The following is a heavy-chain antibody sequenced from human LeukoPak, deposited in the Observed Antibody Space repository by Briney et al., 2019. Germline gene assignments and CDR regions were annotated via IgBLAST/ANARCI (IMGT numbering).Heavy chain of an antibody. V-gene: IGHV1-69*04. D-gene: IGHD5-24*01. J-gene: IGHJ3*02. CDR3: AGRTPGRDGYMDAFDI. Sequence: SVKVSCKASGGTFSSYAISWVRQAPGQGLEWMGRIIPILGIANYAQKFQGRVTITADKSTSTAYVELSSLRSEDTAVYYCAGRTPGRDGYMDAFDIWGQGTMVTVSS. CDR1: GGTFSSYA. CDR2: IIPILGIA.